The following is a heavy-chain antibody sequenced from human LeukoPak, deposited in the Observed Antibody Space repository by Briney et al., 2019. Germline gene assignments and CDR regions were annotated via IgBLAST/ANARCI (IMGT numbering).Heavy chain of an antibody. J-gene: IGHJ6*03. CDR1: GFSLSTSGMC. V-gene: IGHV2-70*11. D-gene: IGHD3-22*01. CDR2: IDWDDDK. Sequence: ESGPTLVNPTQTLTLTCTFSGFSLSTSGMCVSWIRQPPGKALEWLARIDWDDDKYYSTSLKTRLTISKDTSKNQVVLTMTNMDPVDTATYYCARTPGYYYDSSGYSAPYYYYYMDVWGKGTTVTVSS. CDR3: ARTPGYYYDSSGYSAPYYYYYMDV.